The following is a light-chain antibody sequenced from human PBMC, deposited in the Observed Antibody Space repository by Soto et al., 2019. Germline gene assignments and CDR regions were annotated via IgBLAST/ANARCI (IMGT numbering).Light chain of an antibody. V-gene: IGLV2-14*01. CDR3: QSYDSTLSGFYV. CDR1: SSDVGGFNY. CDR2: DVS. Sequence: QSVLTQPASVSGSPGQSITISCTGTSSDVGGFNYVSWYQQHPGKAPKVMIYDVSDRPSGVSNRFSGSRSGTSASLAITGLQADDESDYSCQSYDSTLSGFYVFGTGTKVTVL. J-gene: IGLJ1*01.